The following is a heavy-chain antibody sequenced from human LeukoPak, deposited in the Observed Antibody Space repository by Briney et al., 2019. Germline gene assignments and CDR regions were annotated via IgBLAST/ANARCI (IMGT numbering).Heavy chain of an antibody. Sequence: QTGGSLRLSCAASGFTFSSYDMHWVRQAPGKGLEWVATISNSGGDTYNGDHMKGRFTISRDNSKNSLHLQMNSLRVEDTAVYYCARDIYSRDFTGMDVWGKGTTVTVSA. CDR1: GFTFSSYD. V-gene: IGHV3-30*03. D-gene: IGHD6-13*01. CDR3: ARDIYSRDFTGMDV. J-gene: IGHJ6*04. CDR2: ISNSGGDT.